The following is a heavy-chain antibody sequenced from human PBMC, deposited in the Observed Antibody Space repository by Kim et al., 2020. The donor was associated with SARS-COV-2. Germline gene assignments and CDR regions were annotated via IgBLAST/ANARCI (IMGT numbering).Heavy chain of an antibody. Sequence: PTRQRRVTISVDTSKNQFSLTLSCVTAADTAVYYCARGGRSSSWAYFFDYWGQGTLVTVSS. D-gene: IGHD6-13*01. CDR3: ARGGRSSSWAYFFDY. J-gene: IGHJ4*02. V-gene: IGHV4-59*09.